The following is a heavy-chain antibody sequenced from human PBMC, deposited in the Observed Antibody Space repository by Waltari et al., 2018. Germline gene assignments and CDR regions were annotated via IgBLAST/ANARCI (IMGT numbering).Heavy chain of an antibody. CDR1: GYTFTDYY. Sequence: EVQLVQSGAEVKKPGATVKISCKASGYTFTDYYMHWGQQVPGKGLEWMGRVDAEDGETSEADKFQGRVTITADTSTDTAYMELSSRRSEDTAVYYCAASIAVDAFDIWGQGTMVTVSS. D-gene: IGHD6-19*01. CDR3: AASIAVDAFDI. V-gene: IGHV1-69-2*01. J-gene: IGHJ3*02. CDR2: VDAEDGET.